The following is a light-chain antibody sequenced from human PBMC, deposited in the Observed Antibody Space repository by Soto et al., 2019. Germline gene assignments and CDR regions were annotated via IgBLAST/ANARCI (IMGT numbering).Light chain of an antibody. Sequence: EIVLTQSPGTLSLSPGERATLSCRATQSVSSSYLAWYQQKPGQAPRLLIYGASSRAIGIPDRFSGSGSGTDFTLTISRLEPEDFAVYYCQQYGSSPPMYTFGQGTKLEI. V-gene: IGKV3-20*01. CDR2: GAS. CDR1: QSVSSSY. J-gene: IGKJ2*01. CDR3: QQYGSSPPMYT.